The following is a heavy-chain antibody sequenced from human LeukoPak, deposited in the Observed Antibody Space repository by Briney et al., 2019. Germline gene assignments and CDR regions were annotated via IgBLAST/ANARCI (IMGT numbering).Heavy chain of an antibody. Sequence: SETLSLTCTVSGGSVSSGSYYWSWIRQPPGKGLEWIGYIYYSGTTNYNPSLKSRVTISVDTSKNQFSLQLSSVTAADTAVYYCARRASGSYGYYFDYWGQGTLVTVSS. CDR1: GGSVSSGSYY. D-gene: IGHD5-18*01. V-gene: IGHV4-61*01. CDR3: ARRASGSYGYYFDY. CDR2: IYYSGTT. J-gene: IGHJ4*02.